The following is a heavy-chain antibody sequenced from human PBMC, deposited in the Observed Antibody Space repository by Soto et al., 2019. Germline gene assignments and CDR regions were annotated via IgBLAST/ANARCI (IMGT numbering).Heavy chain of an antibody. Sequence: QVQLVQSGAEVKKPGASVKVSCKASGYTFTSYYMHWVRQAPGQGLEWMGIINPSGGSTSYAQKFQGRVTMTRDTSTSTVYMELSSLRSEDTAVYYCARDPLSITIFGVVIGLAGPRWGWFDPWGQGTLVTVSS. CDR3: ARDPLSITIFGVVIGLAGPRWGWFDP. J-gene: IGHJ5*02. CDR2: INPSGGST. V-gene: IGHV1-46*01. CDR1: GYTFTSYY. D-gene: IGHD3-3*01.